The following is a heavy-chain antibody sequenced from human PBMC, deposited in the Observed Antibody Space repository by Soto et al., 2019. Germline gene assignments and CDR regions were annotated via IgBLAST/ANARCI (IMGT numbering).Heavy chain of an antibody. D-gene: IGHD3-16*01. CDR2: ISYDGSNK. J-gene: IGHJ6*02. CDR1: GFTFSSYG. CDR3: AKAGDDRGWTYYYYGMDV. V-gene: IGHV3-30*18. Sequence: QVQLVESGGGVVQPGRSLRLSCAASGFTFSSYGMHWVRQAPGKGLEWVAVISYDGSNKYYADSVKGRFTISRDNSKNTLYLQRNSLRAEDTAVYYCAKAGDDRGWTYYYYGMDVWGQGTTVTVSS.